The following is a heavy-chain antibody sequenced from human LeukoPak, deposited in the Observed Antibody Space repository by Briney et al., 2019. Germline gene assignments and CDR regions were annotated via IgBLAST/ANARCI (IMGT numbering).Heavy chain of an antibody. Sequence: GESLKISCKGSGYSFTSYWIGWVRQAPGKGLEWVSIIYSGGSTFYADSVKGRFTISRDNSKNTLYLQMNSLRAEDTAVYYCARGGSYLSAFDIWGQGTMVTVSS. V-gene: IGHV3-53*01. CDR3: ARGGSYLSAFDI. CDR1: GYSFTSYW. CDR2: IYSGGST. D-gene: IGHD1-26*01. J-gene: IGHJ3*02.